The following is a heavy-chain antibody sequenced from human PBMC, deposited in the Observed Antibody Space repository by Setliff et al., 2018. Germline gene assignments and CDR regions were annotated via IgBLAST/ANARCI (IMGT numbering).Heavy chain of an antibody. J-gene: IGHJ3*02. Sequence: GASVKVSCKASGYTFTSYGISWVRQAPGQGLEWMGWISAYNGNANYAQKLQGRLTMTTDTSTSTAYMELRSLRSDDTAVYYCARDLDYQYYYETSGRDAFDIWGLGTMVTVSS. CDR3: ARDLDYQYYYETSGRDAFDI. CDR2: ISAYNGNA. V-gene: IGHV1-18*01. D-gene: IGHD3-22*01. CDR1: GYTFTSYG.